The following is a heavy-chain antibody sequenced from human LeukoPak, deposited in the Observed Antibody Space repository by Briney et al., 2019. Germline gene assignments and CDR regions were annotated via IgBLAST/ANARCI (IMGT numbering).Heavy chain of an antibody. CDR1: GDSVSSSAYY. CDR2: IYYSGST. V-gene: IGHV4-61*08. J-gene: IGHJ4*02. Sequence: SETLSLTCTVSGDSVSSSAYYWGWIRQPPGKGLEWIGYIYYSGSTNYNPSLKSRVTISVDTSKNQFSLKLSSVTAADTAVYYCAREGIAAAGSFDYWGQGTLVTVSS. D-gene: IGHD6-13*01. CDR3: AREGIAAAGSFDY.